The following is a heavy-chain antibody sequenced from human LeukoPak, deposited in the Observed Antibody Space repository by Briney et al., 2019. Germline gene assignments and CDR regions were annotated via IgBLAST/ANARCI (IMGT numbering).Heavy chain of an antibody. CDR1: GYTFTNYY. Sequence: WASVKVSCKASGYTFTNYYIHWVRQAPGQGPEWMGIINPRDGSTTYAQKFQGRVTMTRDTSTSTVYMELSSLGSEDTAVYFCARGPGSLDAFDFWGQGTMVTVSS. V-gene: IGHV1-46*01. CDR2: INPRDGST. D-gene: IGHD1-26*01. J-gene: IGHJ3*01. CDR3: ARGPGSLDAFDF.